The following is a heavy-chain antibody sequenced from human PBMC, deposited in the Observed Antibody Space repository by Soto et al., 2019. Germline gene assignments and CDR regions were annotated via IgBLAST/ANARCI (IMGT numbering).Heavy chain of an antibody. Sequence: GGSLRLSCAASGFTFSTYWMHWVRQGPGKGLVWVSRIRGDGTRTNYADSVRGRFTVSRDNAKNTLYLQINSLTAEDTAVYYCSTFRSSWDYYYHGMDVWGQGTTVTV. CDR1: GFTFSTYW. D-gene: IGHD6-13*01. J-gene: IGHJ6*02. CDR2: IRGDGTRT. CDR3: STFRSSWDYYYHGMDV. V-gene: IGHV3-74*01.